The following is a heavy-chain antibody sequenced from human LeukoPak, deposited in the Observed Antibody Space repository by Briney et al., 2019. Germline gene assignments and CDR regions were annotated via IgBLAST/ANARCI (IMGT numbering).Heavy chain of an antibody. CDR3: ARYAYCGGDCYQFDY. CDR2: IYYSGST. V-gene: IGHV4-59*01. J-gene: IGHJ4*02. Sequence: SETLSLTCTVSGGSICSYYWSWIRQPPGKGLEWIGYIYYSGSTNYNPSLKSRVTISVDTSKNQFSLKLSSVTAADTAVYYCARYAYCGGDCYQFDYWGQGTLVTVSS. CDR1: GGSICSYY. D-gene: IGHD2-21*02.